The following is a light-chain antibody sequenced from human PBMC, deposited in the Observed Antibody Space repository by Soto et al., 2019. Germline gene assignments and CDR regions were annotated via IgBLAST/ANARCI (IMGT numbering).Light chain of an antibody. CDR2: DAS. CDR1: QSVSNY. CDR3: QQRSIRHT. V-gene: IGKV3-11*01. Sequence: EIVLTQSPATLSLSPGERATLSCRASQSVSNYLAWYQQKPGQAPRLLLYDASNRATGIPARFSGSGSGTDFTLTISSLEPEEFAVDYCQQRSIRHTFGQGTKLEIK. J-gene: IGKJ2*01.